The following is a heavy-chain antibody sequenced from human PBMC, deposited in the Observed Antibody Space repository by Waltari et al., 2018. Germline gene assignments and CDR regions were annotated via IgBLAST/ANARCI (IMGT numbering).Heavy chain of an antibody. V-gene: IGHV3-21*03. CDR2: STDGGAYL. Sequence: EVQLVESGGGLVTPGESLRPSCPASASALPPFGLSWGPQAPGKGLEWVSSSTDGGAYLYYADSVRGRFTVSIDNAKNSLHLQMNNLRAEDTAVYYCARALTTPNDFWGQGTLVTVSS. CDR1: ASALPPFG. CDR3: ARALTTPNDF. D-gene: IGHD4-17*01. J-gene: IGHJ4*02.